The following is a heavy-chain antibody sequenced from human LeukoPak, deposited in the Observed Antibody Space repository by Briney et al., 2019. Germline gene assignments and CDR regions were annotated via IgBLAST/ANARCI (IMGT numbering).Heavy chain of an antibody. CDR2: IYYSGST. D-gene: IGHD6-6*01. CDR3: ARPAGSSSWGGLGYYFDY. V-gene: IGHV4-39*01. CDR1: GGSISSSSYY. J-gene: IGHJ4*02. Sequence: SETLSLTCTVSGGSISSSSYYWGWIRQPPGKGLEWIGSIYYSGSTYYNPSLKSRVTISVDTSKNQFSLKLSSVTAADTAVYYCARPAGSSSWGGLGYYFDYWGQGTLSPSPQ.